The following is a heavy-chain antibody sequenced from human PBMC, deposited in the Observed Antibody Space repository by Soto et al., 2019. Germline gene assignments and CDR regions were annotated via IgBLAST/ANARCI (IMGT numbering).Heavy chain of an antibody. V-gene: IGHV3-48*02. J-gene: IGHJ6*02. CDR1: GFTFSSYS. CDR2: ISSSSSTI. D-gene: IGHD2-2*02. Sequence: GGSLRLSCAASGFTFSSYSMNWVRQAPGKGLEWVSYISSSSSTIYYADSVKGRFTISRDNAKNSLYLQMNSLRDEDTAVYYCARDIWCVVVPAAIYYYYYGMDVWGQGTTVTVSS. CDR3: ARDIWCVVVPAAIYYYYYGMDV.